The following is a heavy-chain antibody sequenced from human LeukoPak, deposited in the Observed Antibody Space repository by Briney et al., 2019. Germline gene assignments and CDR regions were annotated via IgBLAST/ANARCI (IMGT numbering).Heavy chain of an antibody. J-gene: IGHJ4*02. V-gene: IGHV3-64D*06. CDR1: GFTFSNYA. CDR3: VKDLQYSSSPH. Sequence: GGSLRLSCSASGFTFSNYAMHWVRQAPGEGLEYISGINRNGDDTYHADSVKGRFTMSRDNSKNTLYLQMSSLRAEDTAVYYCVKDLQYSSSPHWGRGTLVTVSS. D-gene: IGHD6-13*01. CDR2: INRNGDDT.